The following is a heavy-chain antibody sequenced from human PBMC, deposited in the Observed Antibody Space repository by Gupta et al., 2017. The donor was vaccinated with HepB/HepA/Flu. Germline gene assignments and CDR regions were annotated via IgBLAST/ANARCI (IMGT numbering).Heavy chain of an antibody. CDR1: GFTFSSYG. J-gene: IGHJ6*03. CDR2: ISYDGRNK. CDR3: AKAGLGYEYYMDV. V-gene: IGHV3-30*18. D-gene: IGHD3-3*01. Sequence: QVQLVESGGGVVQPGGSLSLSCAASGFTFSSYGMHWVRQAPGKGLEWVAVISYDGRNKYYADSVKGRFTISRDNSKNTLYLQMNSLRAEDTAVYYCAKAGLGYEYYMDVWGKGTTVTVSS.